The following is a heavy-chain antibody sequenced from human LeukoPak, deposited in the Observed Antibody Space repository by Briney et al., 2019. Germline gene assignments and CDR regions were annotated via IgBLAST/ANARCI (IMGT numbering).Heavy chain of an antibody. CDR2: IIPILGIA. V-gene: IGHV1-69*04. CDR3: AREPVNLRYDFWSGYHTADFDY. J-gene: IGHJ4*02. CDR1: GGTFSSNT. D-gene: IGHD3-3*01. Sequence: SVKVSCKASGGTFSSNTISWVRQAPGQGLEWMGRIIPILGIANYAQKFQGRVTITADKSTSTAYMELSSLRSEDTAVYYCAREPVNLRYDFWSGYHTADFDYWGQGTLVTVSS.